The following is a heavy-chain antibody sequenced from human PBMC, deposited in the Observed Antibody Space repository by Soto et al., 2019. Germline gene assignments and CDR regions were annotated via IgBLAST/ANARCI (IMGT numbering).Heavy chain of an antibody. CDR1: GGSISSYY. CDR2: IYYSGST. CDR3: ARDLGSSFDWFDP. V-gene: IGHV4-59*01. J-gene: IGHJ5*02. D-gene: IGHD6-13*01. Sequence: SETLSLTCTVSGGSISSYYWSWIRQPPGKGLEWIGYIYYSGSTNYNPALKSRVTISVDTSKNQFSLKLSSVTAADTAVYYCARDLGSSFDWFDPWGQGTLVTVSS.